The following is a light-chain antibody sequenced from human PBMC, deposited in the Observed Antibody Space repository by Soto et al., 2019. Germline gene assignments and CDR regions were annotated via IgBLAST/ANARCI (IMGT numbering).Light chain of an antibody. CDR2: EVS. V-gene: IGLV2-23*02. J-gene: IGLJ1*01. CDR1: SSDVGSYNL. CDR3: CSYAGSSTFV. Sequence: QSALTQPASVSGSPGQSITISCTVTSSDVGSYNLVSWYQQHPGKAPKLMIYEVSKRPSGVSNRFSGSKTGNTASLTISGLQAEEEADYYCCSYAGSSTFVFGTGTKLTVL.